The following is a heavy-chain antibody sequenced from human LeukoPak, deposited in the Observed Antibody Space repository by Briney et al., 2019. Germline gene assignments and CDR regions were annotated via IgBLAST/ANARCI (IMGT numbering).Heavy chain of an antibody. Sequence: ASVKVSCKASGYTFTSYDINWVRQATGQGPEWMGWMNPNSGNTGYAQKFQGRVTMTRNTSISTAYMELSSLRSEDTAVYYCARGRPKTLLWFREFPWKTNWFDPWGQGTLVTVSS. CDR1: GYTFTSYD. D-gene: IGHD3-10*01. J-gene: IGHJ5*02. V-gene: IGHV1-8*01. CDR3: ARGRPKTLLWFREFPWKTNWFDP. CDR2: MNPNSGNT.